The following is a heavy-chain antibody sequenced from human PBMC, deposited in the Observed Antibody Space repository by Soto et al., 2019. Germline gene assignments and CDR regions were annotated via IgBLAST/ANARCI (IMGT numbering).Heavy chain of an antibody. CDR1: GFTFDDYA. CDR2: ISWNSGSI. Sequence: GGSLRLSCAASGFTFDDYAMHWVRQAPGKGLEWVSGISWNSGSIGYADSVKGRFTISRDNAKNSLYLQMNSLRAEDTALYYCAKAYHMVRGVPDAFDIWGQGTMVTVSS. CDR3: AKAYHMVRGVPDAFDI. D-gene: IGHD3-10*01. J-gene: IGHJ3*02. V-gene: IGHV3-9*01.